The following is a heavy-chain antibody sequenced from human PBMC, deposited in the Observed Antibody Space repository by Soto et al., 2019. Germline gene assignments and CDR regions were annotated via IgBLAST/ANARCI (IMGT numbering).Heavy chain of an antibody. V-gene: IGHV3-11*01. Sequence: VQLVETGGGLIQPGGSLRLSCAASGFTVSSNYMSWTRQAPGKGLEWISYISGGGTTVFYADSVKGRFTISRDNAQKSLYLQMDSLTSEDTAIYYCARDREPSVYHGMAVWGQGTTVTVSS. CDR2: ISGGGTTV. J-gene: IGHJ6*02. CDR1: GFTVSSNY. CDR3: ARDREPSVYHGMAV.